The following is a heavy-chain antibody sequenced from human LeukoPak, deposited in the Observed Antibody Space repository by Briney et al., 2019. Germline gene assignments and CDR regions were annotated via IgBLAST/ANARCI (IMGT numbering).Heavy chain of an antibody. CDR2: ISAYNGNT. Sequence: GASVKVSCKASGYTFTSYCISWVRQAPGQGLEWMGWISAYNGNTNYAQKLQGRVTMTTDTSTSTAYMELRSLRSDDTAVYYCARVTPTYGGLDPFDYWGQGTLVTVSS. CDR3: ARVTPTYGGLDPFDY. V-gene: IGHV1-18*01. CDR1: GYTFTSYC. D-gene: IGHD4-23*01. J-gene: IGHJ4*02.